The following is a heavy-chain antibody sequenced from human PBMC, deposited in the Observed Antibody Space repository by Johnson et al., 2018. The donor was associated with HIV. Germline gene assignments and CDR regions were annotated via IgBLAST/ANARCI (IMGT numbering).Heavy chain of an antibody. Sequence: QVLLVESGGGVVQPGRSLRLSCAASGFRFSTYALHWVRQTPGKGLEWVALISDDGNNKYYADSVKGRFIIFRDNSKNLTNLQMNGLSDEDTADYYCVRDQGSGWPTNAFDIWGRGTRVTVSS. CDR2: ISDDGNNK. V-gene: IGHV3-30-3*01. CDR1: GFRFSTYA. J-gene: IGHJ3*02. CDR3: VRDQGSGWPTNAFDI. D-gene: IGHD6-19*01.